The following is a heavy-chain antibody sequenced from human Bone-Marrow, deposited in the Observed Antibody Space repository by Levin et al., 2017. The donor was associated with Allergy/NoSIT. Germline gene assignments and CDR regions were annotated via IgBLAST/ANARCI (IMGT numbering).Heavy chain of an antibody. CDR3: ARAEAKTQRGYFDY. D-gene: IGHD1-1*01. V-gene: IGHV3-30-3*01. Sequence: GESLKISCAASGFTFSSYAMHWVRQAPGKGLEWVAVISYDGSNKYYADSVKGRFTISRDNSKNTLYLQMNGLRPEDTAVYYCARAEAKTQRGYFDYWGQGTLVTVSS. J-gene: IGHJ4*02. CDR2: ISYDGSNK. CDR1: GFTFSSYA.